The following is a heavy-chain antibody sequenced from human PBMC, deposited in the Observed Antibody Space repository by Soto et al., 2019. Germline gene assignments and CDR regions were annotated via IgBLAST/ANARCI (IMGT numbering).Heavy chain of an antibody. J-gene: IGHJ6*03. V-gene: IGHV3-23*01. D-gene: IGHD3-10*01. CDR2: ISGSGVSK. CDR3: AGERFSYYYYYMDV. Sequence: GGSLRLSCAASGFTFSSYAMSWVRQAPGKGLEWVSAISGSGVSKYYADSVKGRFKISRDNSKNTLYLQMNSLRAEDTAVYYCAGERFSYYYYYMDVWGKGTTVTVSS. CDR1: GFTFSSYA.